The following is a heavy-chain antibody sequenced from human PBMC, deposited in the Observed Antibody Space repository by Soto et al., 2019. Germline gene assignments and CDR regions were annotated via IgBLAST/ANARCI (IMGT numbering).Heavy chain of an antibody. CDR3: ARGGPTSSWFDP. V-gene: IGHV6-1*01. Sequence: SQTLSLTCAISGDSVSSNSSTWNWIRQSPSRGLEWLGRTYYKDKWFNDYAVSVKSRITINPDTSKNQFSLQLNSVTPEDTAVYYCARGGPTSSWFDPWGQGTLVTVSS. CDR2: TYYKDKWFN. D-gene: IGHD6-6*01. CDR1: GDSVSSNSST. J-gene: IGHJ5*02.